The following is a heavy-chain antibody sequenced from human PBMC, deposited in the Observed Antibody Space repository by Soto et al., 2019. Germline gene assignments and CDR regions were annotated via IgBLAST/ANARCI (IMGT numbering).Heavy chain of an antibody. Sequence: GGSLRLSCAASGFTFSSYDMHWVRQAPGKGMEWVAVIWYDGSNKYYADSVKGRFTISRDNSKNTLYLQMNSLRAEDTAVYYCARDYYYYGSGSYLSYYYYYGMDVWGQGTTVTVSS. CDR2: IWYDGSNK. D-gene: IGHD3-10*01. V-gene: IGHV3-33*01. CDR3: ARDYYYYGSGSYLSYYYYYGMDV. J-gene: IGHJ6*01. CDR1: GFTFSSYD.